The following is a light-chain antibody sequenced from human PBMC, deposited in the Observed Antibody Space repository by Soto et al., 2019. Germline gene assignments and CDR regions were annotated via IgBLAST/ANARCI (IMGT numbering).Light chain of an antibody. CDR1: QSILSSSNNNNY. CDR3: QQYYSTPRT. CDR2: GAS. Sequence: IGMTQSPDSLAVTLAERVTISCKPGQSILSSSNNNNYLDWYQQKPGQPPKLLIYGASTRESGVPARFSGSGSGTDFTLTISSLQAEDVAVYYCQQYYSTPRTFGGGTKVDI. J-gene: IGKJ4*01. V-gene: IGKV4-1*01.